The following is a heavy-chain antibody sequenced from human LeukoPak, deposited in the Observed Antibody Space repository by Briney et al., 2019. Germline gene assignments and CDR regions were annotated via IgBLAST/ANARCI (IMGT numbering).Heavy chain of an antibody. J-gene: IGHJ6*02. CDR3: ARTGSGRDYYGMDV. V-gene: IGHV4-59*01. D-gene: IGHD5-12*01. CDR1: GGSLSSSY. CDR2: IYYSGTT. Sequence: PSETLSLTCTVSGGSLSSSYWSWIRQPPGKGLEWIGYIYYSGTTSYNSSLKSRVTISVDTSRNQFSLNLTAVTAADTAIYYCARTGSGRDYYGMDVWGQGTSVTVSS.